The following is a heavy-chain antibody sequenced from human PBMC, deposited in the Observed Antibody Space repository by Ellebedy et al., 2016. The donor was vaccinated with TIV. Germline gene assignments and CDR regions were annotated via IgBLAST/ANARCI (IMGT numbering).Heavy chain of an antibody. CDR2: IYYSGST. CDR3: ARSHDSSGHIDS. CDR1: GGSMSSSSYY. D-gene: IGHD3-22*01. Sequence: SETLSLXCAVSGGSMSSSSYYWGWIRQTPGEGLEWIASIYYSGSTYYKPSLESRVTMSVDTSKNQFSLRLSSVTAADTALYFCARSHDSSGHIDSWGQGTLVTVSS. J-gene: IGHJ4*02. V-gene: IGHV4-39*07.